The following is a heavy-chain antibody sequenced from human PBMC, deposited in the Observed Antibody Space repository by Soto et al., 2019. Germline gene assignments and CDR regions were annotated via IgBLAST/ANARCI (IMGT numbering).Heavy chain of an antibody. V-gene: IGHV3-48*01. D-gene: IGHD2-21*02. CDR3: ASGHGSMMVTAPDY. CDR2: ISSSSSTI. CDR1: GFTFGPFW. Sequence: GGSLRLSCAASGFTFGPFWMNWVRQAPGKGLEWVSYISSSSSTIYYADSVKGRFTISRDNAKNSLYLQMNSLRAEDTAVYYCASGHGSMMVTAPDYWGQGTLVTVSS. J-gene: IGHJ4*02.